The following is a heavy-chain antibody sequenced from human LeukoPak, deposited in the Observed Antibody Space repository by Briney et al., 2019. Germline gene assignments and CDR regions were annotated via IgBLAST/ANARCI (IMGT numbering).Heavy chain of an antibody. CDR3: ARDGSADYLSAPSNTAMVPLDY. D-gene: IGHD5-18*01. J-gene: IGHJ4*02. V-gene: IGHV1-2*02. CDR1: GYIFTGYY. CDR2: INPNSGGT. Sequence: ASVKVSCKASGYIFTGYYIHWVRQAPGQGLEWMGWINPNSGGTNYAQKFQGRVTMTRDTSISTVYMELSRLISDDTAVYYCARDGSADYLSAPSNTAMVPLDYWGQGTLVTVSS.